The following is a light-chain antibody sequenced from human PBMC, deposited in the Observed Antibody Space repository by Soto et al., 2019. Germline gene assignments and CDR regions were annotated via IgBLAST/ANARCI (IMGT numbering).Light chain of an antibody. CDR1: SSNIGAGYD. CDR3: QSYDSSLSGSRV. CDR2: GNG. V-gene: IGLV1-40*01. Sequence: QSVLTQPPSVSGAPGQRVTISCTGSSSNIGAGYDVHWYQQLPGTAPKLLIYGNGNRPSGIPDRFSGSKSGTSASLAITGLQAEDEADYYCQSYDSSLSGSRVFGGGTKVTV. J-gene: IGLJ2*01.